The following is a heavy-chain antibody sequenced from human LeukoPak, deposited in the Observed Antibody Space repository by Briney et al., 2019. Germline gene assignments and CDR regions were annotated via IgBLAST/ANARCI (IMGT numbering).Heavy chain of an antibody. D-gene: IGHD3-10*01. Sequence: APVKVSCKASGYIITSYYVHWVRQAPGQGLEWMGIINPSSGSTIYAHKFQGRVTMTRDMSTSTVYMELSSLRSEDTAVYYCARVESWESNISNYLDYWGQGTLVTVSS. V-gene: IGHV1-46*01. J-gene: IGHJ4*02. CDR2: INPSSGST. CDR1: GYIITSYY. CDR3: ARVESWESNISNYLDY.